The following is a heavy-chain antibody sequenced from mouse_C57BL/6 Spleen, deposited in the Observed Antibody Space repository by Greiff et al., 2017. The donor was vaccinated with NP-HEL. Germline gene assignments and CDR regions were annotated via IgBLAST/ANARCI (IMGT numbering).Heavy chain of an antibody. D-gene: IGHD2-3*01. J-gene: IGHJ4*01. CDR2: IYPRSGNT. V-gene: IGHV1-81*01. CDR1: GYTFTSYG. Sequence: VQLQQPGAELVRPGASVKLSCKASGYTFTSYGISWVKQRPGQGLEWIGEIYPRSGNTYYNEKFKGKATLTADKSSSTAYMELRSLTSEDSAVYFCARSAYDGYYSYAMDYWGQGTSVTVSS. CDR3: ARSAYDGYYSYAMDY.